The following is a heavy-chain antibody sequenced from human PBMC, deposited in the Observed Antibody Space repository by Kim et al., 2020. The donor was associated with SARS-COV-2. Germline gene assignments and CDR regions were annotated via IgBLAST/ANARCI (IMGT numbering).Heavy chain of an antibody. Sequence: SETLSLTCTVSGGSISSGDYYWSWIRQPPGKGLEWIGYIYYSGSTYYNPSLKSRVTISVDTSKNQFSLKLSSVTAADTAVYYCARGGLPRYYFDYWGQGTLVTVSS. CDR2: IYYSGST. J-gene: IGHJ4*02. CDR3: ARGGLPRYYFDY. CDR1: GGSISSGDYY. D-gene: IGHD3-16*01. V-gene: IGHV4-30-4*01.